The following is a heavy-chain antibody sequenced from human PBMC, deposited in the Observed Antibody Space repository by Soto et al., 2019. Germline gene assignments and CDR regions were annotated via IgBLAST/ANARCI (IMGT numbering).Heavy chain of an antibody. Sequence: SETLSLTCAVSGGSISSSNWWSWVRQPPGKGLEWIGEIYHSGSTNYNPSLKSRVTISVDKSKNQFSLKLSSVTAADTAVYYCARGPSGSWTEGLDYWGQGTLVTVSS. V-gene: IGHV4-4*02. CDR2: IYHSGST. CDR3: ARGPSGSWTEGLDY. J-gene: IGHJ4*02. CDR1: GGSISSSNW. D-gene: IGHD1-26*01.